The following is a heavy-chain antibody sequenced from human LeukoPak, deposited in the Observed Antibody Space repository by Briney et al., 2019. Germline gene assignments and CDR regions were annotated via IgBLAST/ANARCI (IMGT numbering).Heavy chain of an antibody. D-gene: IGHD1-26*01. Sequence: RGSLRLSCAASGFTFSSYEMNWVRQAQGKGLEWVSYISTTGNTIYYADSVNGRLTISRDNATKSLYLLMNSLRAADTAVYYCTRIGSYPYYFDYWGQGALVTVSS. V-gene: IGHV3-48*03. CDR2: ISTTGNTI. CDR1: GFTFSSYE. CDR3: TRIGSYPYYFDY. J-gene: IGHJ4*02.